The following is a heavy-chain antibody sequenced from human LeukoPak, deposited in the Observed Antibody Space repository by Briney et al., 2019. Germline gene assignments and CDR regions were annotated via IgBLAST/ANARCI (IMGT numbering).Heavy chain of an antibody. Sequence: PSETLSLTCAVYGGSFSGYYWSWIRQPPGKGLEWIGEINHSGGTNYNPSLKSRVTISVDTSKNQFSLKLSSVTAADAAVYYCARAGRGSGSYYTFFDYWGQGALLTVSS. CDR1: GGSFSGYY. CDR2: INHSGGT. D-gene: IGHD3-10*01. CDR3: ARAGRGSGSYYTFFDY. V-gene: IGHV4-34*01. J-gene: IGHJ4*02.